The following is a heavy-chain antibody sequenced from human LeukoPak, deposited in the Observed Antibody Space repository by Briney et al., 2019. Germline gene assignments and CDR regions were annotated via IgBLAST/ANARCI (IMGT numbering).Heavy chain of an antibody. CDR3: ARGNHLGLLWFGD. CDR2: INNDETDA. Sequence: GGSLRLSCAASGFTFDDYAMHWVRQAPGKGLEWVSGINNDETDARYADSVKGRFTISRDNAKNTVYLQMNSLRAEDAAVYYCARGNHLGLLWFGDWGQGTLVTVSS. D-gene: IGHD3-10*01. V-gene: IGHV3-74*01. J-gene: IGHJ4*02. CDR1: GFTFDDYA.